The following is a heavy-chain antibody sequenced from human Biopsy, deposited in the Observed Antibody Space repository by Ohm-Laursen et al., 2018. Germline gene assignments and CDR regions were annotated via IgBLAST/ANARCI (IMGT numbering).Heavy chain of an antibody. Sequence: SETLSLTCAVSGVSISSYFWSWIRQPLGKGLEWIGYVSYSGNTKYNPSLKSQVIISADTPKTQFSLKLSLGTAADTAMYYCAAYYYDSSGYFYAFHYWGQGTLVTVSS. V-gene: IGHV4-59*08. CDR3: AAYYYDSSGYFYAFHY. D-gene: IGHD3-22*01. CDR1: GVSISSYF. J-gene: IGHJ4*02. CDR2: VSYSGNT.